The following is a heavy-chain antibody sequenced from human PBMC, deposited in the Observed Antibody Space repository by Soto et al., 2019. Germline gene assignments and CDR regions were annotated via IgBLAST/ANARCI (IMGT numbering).Heavy chain of an antibody. J-gene: IGHJ6*02. CDR3: GRAADCGSDSYYYNPVAV. D-gene: IGHD3-10*01. CDR1: GYSFTSHD. V-gene: IGHV1-8*01. Sequence: ASVKVSCKASGYSFTSHDINWVRQATGQGLEWMGRMNPNSGNTAHAQKFQDRVSMTRNTSINTAYLELSSLRSEDTAVYYCGRAADCGSDSYYYNPVAVWGQGTTVTVSS. CDR2: MNPNSGNT.